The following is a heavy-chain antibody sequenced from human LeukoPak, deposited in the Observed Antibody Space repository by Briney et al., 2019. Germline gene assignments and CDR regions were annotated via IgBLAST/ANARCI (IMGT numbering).Heavy chain of an antibody. D-gene: IGHD2/OR15-2a*01. CDR2: IYYSGST. J-gene: IGHJ3*02. CDR3: ARDDVIEKAFDI. CDR1: GGSISSYY. V-gene: IGHV4-59*01. Sequence: SETLSLTCTVSGGSISSYYWSWIRQPPGKGLEWIGYIYYSGSTNYNPSLKSRVTISGDTSKNQFSLKLSSVTAADTAVYYCARDDVIEKAFDIWGQGTMVTVSS.